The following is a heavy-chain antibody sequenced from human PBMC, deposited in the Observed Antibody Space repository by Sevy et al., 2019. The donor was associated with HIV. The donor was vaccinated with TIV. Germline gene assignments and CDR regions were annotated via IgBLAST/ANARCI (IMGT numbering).Heavy chain of an antibody. Sequence: GGSLRLSCAASGFTVSEHYVDWVRQAPGKGLEWVGRIRNRPNSHTTEYAASVKGRFTISRDDSRNSVYLQMNSLKTQHSAVYYCVRGPNCGVGGCQQISPYCLDVWGKGATVTVSS. CDR1: GFTVSEHY. J-gene: IGHJ6*03. CDR2: IRNRPNSHTT. CDR3: VRGPNCGVGGCQQISPYCLDV. D-gene: IGHD2-15*01. V-gene: IGHV3-72*01.